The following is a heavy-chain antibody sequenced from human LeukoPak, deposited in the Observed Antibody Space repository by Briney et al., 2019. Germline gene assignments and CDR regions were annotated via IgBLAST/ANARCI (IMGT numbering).Heavy chain of an antibody. CDR2: ISSSSSYI. D-gene: IGHD3-10*01. J-gene: IGHJ6*03. CDR3: ARGSGFGELLYGYYYYYMDV. V-gene: IGHV3-21*01. CDR1: GFTFSSYS. Sequence: PGGSLRLSCAASGFTFSSYSMNWVRQAPGKGLEWVSSISSSSSYIYYADSVKGRFTISRDNAKNSLYLQMNSLRAEDTAVYYCARGSGFGELLYGYYYYYMDVWGKGTTVTVSS.